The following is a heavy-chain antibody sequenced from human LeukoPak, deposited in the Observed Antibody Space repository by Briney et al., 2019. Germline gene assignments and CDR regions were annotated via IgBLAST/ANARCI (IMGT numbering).Heavy chain of an antibody. CDR1: GYTFTGYY. J-gene: IGHJ5*02. CDR2: INPNSGGT. CDR3: ARGCSSTSCYIRNWFDP. V-gene: IGHV1-2*02. Sequence: GASVTVSCKASGYTFTGYYMHWVRQAPGQGLEWMGWINPNSGGTNYAQKFQGRVTMTRDTSISTAYMELSRLRSDDTAVYYCARGCSSTSCYIRNWFDPWGQGTLVTVSS. D-gene: IGHD2-2*02.